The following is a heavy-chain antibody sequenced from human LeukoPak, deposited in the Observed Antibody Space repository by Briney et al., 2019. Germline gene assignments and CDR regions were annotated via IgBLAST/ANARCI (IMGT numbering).Heavy chain of an antibody. CDR2: INHSGST. Sequence: SETLSLTCAVYGGSFSGYYWSWIRQPPGKGLEWIGEINHSGSTNYNPSLKSRVTISVDTSKNQFSLKLSSVTAADTAVYYCARVGAGQQLDYWGQGTPVTVSS. CDR1: GGSFSGYY. J-gene: IGHJ4*02. D-gene: IGHD6-13*01. CDR3: ARVGAGQQLDY. V-gene: IGHV4-34*01.